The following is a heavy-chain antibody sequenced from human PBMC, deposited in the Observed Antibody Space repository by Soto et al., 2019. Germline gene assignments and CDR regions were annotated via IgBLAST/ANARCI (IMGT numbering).Heavy chain of an antibody. J-gene: IGHJ4*01. V-gene: IGHV3-23*01. D-gene: IGHD6-13*01. Sequence: DVELSESGGGLVQPGGSLRLSCAASGFNFRSYAMSWVRRAPGKGLEWVSAISGSGGTSYFADSVRGRFTISRDKSKNTLYLQLSSLRVEDTAEYFCAKGRGSSWTIDYWGHGTLVTVS. CDR1: GFNFRSYA. CDR2: ISGSGGTS. CDR3: AKGRGSSWTIDY.